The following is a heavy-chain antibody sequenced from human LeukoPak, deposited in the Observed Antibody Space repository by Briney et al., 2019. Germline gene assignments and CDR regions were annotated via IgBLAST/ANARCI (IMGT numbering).Heavy chain of an antibody. CDR3: ARDLQLDFFDY. CDR2: IRYDGSNK. CDR1: GLTFSNYG. D-gene: IGHD1-1*01. J-gene: IGHJ4*02. V-gene: IGHV3-30*02. Sequence: GGSLRLSCVASGLTFSNYGMHWVRQAPGKGLDWVAFIRYDGSNKSYADSVKGRFTISRDNSKNTLYLQMNSLRAEDTAVYYCARDLQLDFFDYWGQGTLVTVSS.